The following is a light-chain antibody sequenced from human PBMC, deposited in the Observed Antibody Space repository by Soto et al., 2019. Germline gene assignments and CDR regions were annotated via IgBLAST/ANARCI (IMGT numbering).Light chain of an antibody. CDR2: ATS. V-gene: IGKV3-20*01. CDR1: QSINTRY. CDR3: QQYDDSARYK. J-gene: IGKJ2*01. Sequence: EIVLTQSPGTLSLSPGERATLSCRASQSINTRYSAWYQQKPGQPPRLLIYATSSRAPGIPDRFSGSGSGTDFTLTISRLKPEDFAVYYCQQYDDSARYKFGQGTNLDIK.